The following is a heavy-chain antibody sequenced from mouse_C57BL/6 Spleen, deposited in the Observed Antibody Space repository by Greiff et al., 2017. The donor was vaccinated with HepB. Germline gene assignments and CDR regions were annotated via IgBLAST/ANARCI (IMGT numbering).Heavy chain of an antibody. D-gene: IGHD1-1*01. CDR3: ATGITTVVRDYFDY. CDR1: GYTFTDYY. J-gene: IGHJ2*01. CDR2: INPNNGGT. V-gene: IGHV1-26*01. Sequence: EVQLQQSGPELVKPGASVKISCKASGYTFTDYYMNWVKQSHGKSLEWIGDINPNNGGTSYNQKFKGKATLTVDKSSSTAYMELRSLTSEDSAVYYCATGITTVVRDYFDYWGQGTTLTVSS.